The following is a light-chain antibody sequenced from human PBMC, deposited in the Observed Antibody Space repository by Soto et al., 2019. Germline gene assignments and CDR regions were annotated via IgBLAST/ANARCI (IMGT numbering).Light chain of an antibody. J-gene: IGLJ2*01. Sequence: QSALTQPASVSGSPGQSITISCTGTSSDVGGYNSVSWYQQHPGKAPKLMIYDVSNRPSGVSNRLSGSKSGNTASLTISGLQAEDEADYYCSSYTSSSTPVVFGGGTKLTVL. CDR1: SSDVGGYNS. V-gene: IGLV2-14*01. CDR2: DVS. CDR3: SSYTSSSTPVV.